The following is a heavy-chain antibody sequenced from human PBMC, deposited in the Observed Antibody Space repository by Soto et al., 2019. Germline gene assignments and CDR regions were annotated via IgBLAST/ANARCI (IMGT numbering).Heavy chain of an antibody. D-gene: IGHD2-21*01. CDR1: GYTFTDYA. CDR3: AKISRVWTRDC. Sequence: ASVTVSCKASGYTFTDYAIHWVRQATGQRLEWMGWIAPGNGNTKYSQNFQGRVTITRDTYSTTAHTELRRLRSADEPVYDCAKISRVWTRDCWDQGSLFTVS. CDR2: IAPGNGNT. V-gene: IGHV1-3*01. J-gene: IGHJ4*02.